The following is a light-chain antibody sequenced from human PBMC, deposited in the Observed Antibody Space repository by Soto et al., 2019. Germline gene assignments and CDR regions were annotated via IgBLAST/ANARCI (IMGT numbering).Light chain of an antibody. Sequence: QSVLTQPASVSASPGQSITISCTGGKNDIGSSGYVSWYQQHPGKAPKLIIYGVSNRPSGTSDRFSGSKSGNTASLTISGLQADDEADYYFSSSTSSNTLVFGGGTKVTVL. V-gene: IGLV2-14*01. J-gene: IGLJ3*02. CDR3: SSSTSSNTLV. CDR2: GVS. CDR1: KNDIGSSGY.